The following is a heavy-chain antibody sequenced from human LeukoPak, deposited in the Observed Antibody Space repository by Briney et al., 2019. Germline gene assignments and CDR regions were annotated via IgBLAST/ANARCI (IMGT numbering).Heavy chain of an antibody. D-gene: IGHD3-10*01. CDR1: GGSISSSNW. CDR3: ARDDGGLLWFGEPSN. CDR2: IYHSGST. Sequence: SETLSLTCAVSGGSISSSNWWSWVRQPPGKGLKWIGEIYHSGSTNYNPSLKSRVTISVDTSKNQFSLKLSSVTAADTAVYYCARDDGGLLWFGEPSNWGQGTLVTVSS. J-gene: IGHJ4*02. V-gene: IGHV4-4*02.